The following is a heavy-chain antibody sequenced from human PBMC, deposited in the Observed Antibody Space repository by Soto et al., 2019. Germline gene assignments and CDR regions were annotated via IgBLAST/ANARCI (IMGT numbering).Heavy chain of an antibody. CDR3: ASEGYSSSSVGGGTDY. Sequence: QVQLVESGGGVVQPGRSLRLSCAASGFTFSCYAMHWVRQAPGKGLEWVAVISYDGSNKYYADSVKGRFTISRDNSKNTLYLQMNSLRAEDTAVYYCASEGYSSSSVGGGTDYWGQGTLVTVSS. J-gene: IGHJ4*02. CDR1: GFTFSCYA. D-gene: IGHD6-6*01. V-gene: IGHV3-30-3*01. CDR2: ISYDGSNK.